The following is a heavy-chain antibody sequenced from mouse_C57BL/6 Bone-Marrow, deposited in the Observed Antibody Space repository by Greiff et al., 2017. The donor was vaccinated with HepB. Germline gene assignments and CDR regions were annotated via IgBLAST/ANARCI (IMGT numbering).Heavy chain of an antibody. CDR2: IDPETGGT. V-gene: IGHV1-15*01. D-gene: IGHD2-4*01. J-gene: IGHJ2*01. CDR3: TRCDYDEDY. CDR1: GYTFTDYE. Sequence: QVQLKESGAELVRPGASVTLSCKASGYTFTDYEMHWVKQTPVHGLEWIGAIDPETGGTAYNQKFKGKAILTADKSSSTAYMELRSLTSEDSAVYYCTRCDYDEDYWGQGTTLTVSS.